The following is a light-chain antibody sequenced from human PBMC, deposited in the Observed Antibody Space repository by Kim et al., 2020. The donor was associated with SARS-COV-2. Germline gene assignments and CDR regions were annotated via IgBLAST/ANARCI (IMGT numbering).Light chain of an antibody. CDR1: QSVTSSY. J-gene: IGKJ1*01. CDR2: GAS. Sequence: PWERATLSCRASQSVTSSYLAWYQLKPGQAPRLLIYGASRRATGIPVRFSGSGSGTDFTLTISRLEPEDFAVYYCQQYVSSWTFGQGTKVDI. V-gene: IGKV3-20*01. CDR3: QQYVSSWT.